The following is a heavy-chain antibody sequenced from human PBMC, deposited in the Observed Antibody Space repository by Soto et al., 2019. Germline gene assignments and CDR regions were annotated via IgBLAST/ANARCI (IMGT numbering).Heavy chain of an antibody. Sequence: QVQLVRSGTEVKKPGASVKVSCQAPGYSISAYYIHWVRQAPGQGLEWMGWIDPKNGGTGSAQKFQGRLTMTIDTSISTVYMDLSGLTSADTALYYCVRDDYGIFPYWGQGSLVTVSS. CDR3: VRDDYGIFPY. D-gene: IGHD3-10*01. J-gene: IGHJ4*02. CDR1: GYSISAYY. CDR2: IDPKNGGT. V-gene: IGHV1-2*02.